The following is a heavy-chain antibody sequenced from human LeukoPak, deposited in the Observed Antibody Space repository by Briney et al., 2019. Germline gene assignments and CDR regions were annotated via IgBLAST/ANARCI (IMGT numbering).Heavy chain of an antibody. D-gene: IGHD1-7*01. CDR2: ISGSGGST. V-gene: IGHV3-23*01. J-gene: IGHJ6*03. Sequence: PSGGSLRLSCAASGFTFSSYAMSWVRQAPGKGLEWVSAISGSGGSTYYADSVKGRFTISRDNSKNTLYLQMNSLRAEDTAVYYCAKDPSWNYEYYYYYYMDVWGKGTTVTVSS. CDR3: AKDPSWNYEYYYYYYMDV. CDR1: GFTFSSYA.